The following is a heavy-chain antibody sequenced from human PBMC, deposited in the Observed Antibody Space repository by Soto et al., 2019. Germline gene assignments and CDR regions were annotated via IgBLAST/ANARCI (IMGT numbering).Heavy chain of an antibody. CDR2: IKEDGSDK. CDR1: GFTFNTYW. V-gene: IGHV3-7*01. Sequence: EVQLVESGGDLVQPGGSLRLSCVASGFTFNTYWMSWVRQAPGKGLEWVANIKEDGSDKYYVDSVKGRFTISRDNAKNLLYLQMNSLGARDTAMYYCARFTRGSSGDYWGQGTLVTVSS. D-gene: IGHD6-25*01. J-gene: IGHJ4*02. CDR3: ARFTRGSSGDY.